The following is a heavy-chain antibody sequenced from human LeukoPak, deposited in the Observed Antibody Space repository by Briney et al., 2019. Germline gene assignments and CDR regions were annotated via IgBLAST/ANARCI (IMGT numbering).Heavy chain of an antibody. CDR3: ARGRGSGWYDYYYYYMDV. D-gene: IGHD6-19*01. Sequence: GGSLRLSCGASGFTFSSCAMSWVRQAPGKGLEWVSAVSGSGGSTYYADSVKGRFTISRDNSKNTLYLQMNSLRAEDTAVYYCARGRGSGWYDYYYYYMDVWGKGTTVTISS. CDR1: GFTFSSCA. J-gene: IGHJ6*03. V-gene: IGHV3-23*01. CDR2: VSGSGGST.